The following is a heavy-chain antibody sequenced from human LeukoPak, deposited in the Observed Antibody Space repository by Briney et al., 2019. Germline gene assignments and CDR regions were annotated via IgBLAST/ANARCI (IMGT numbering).Heavy chain of an antibody. J-gene: IGHJ4*02. CDR1: GYTFTGYA. V-gene: IGHV1-2*02. D-gene: IGHD5-12*01. CDR2: INPEKRDT. Sequence: ASVKVSCKASGYTFTGYAIHWVRQAPGQGLEWMGWINPEKRDTGYAHKFQGRVTMTSDTSISTAYMELSSLRSDDTAVYYCAKKVRGPSHPLDFWGQGTLVSVSS. CDR3: AKKVRGPSHPLDF.